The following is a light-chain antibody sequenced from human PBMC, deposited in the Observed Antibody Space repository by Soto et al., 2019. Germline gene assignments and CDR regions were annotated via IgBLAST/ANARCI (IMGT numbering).Light chain of an antibody. Sequence: DIVMTQSPASLAVSLGERATINCKSSQSLLNSANDKIHLAWYQQKPGQPPKLLIWRASTRDSGFPDRFSGSGSWTDFTLTINCLQAEDVGTCYCQQYFSAHLTFGGGTKVDI. V-gene: IGKV4-1*01. CDR2: RAS. CDR1: QSLLNSANDKIH. CDR3: QQYFSAHLT. J-gene: IGKJ4*01.